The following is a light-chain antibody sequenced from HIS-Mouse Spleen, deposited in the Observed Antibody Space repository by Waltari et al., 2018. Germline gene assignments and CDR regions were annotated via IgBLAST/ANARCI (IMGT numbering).Light chain of an antibody. CDR3: QQYGSSPPIT. Sequence: IVLTQSPGTLSLSPGERATLSCRASQSVSSYLAWYQQKPGQAPRLIIYGASSRATGIPDRFSGSGSGTDFTLTLSRLGPEDFAVYYCQQYGSSPPITFGQGTRLEIQ. CDR1: QSVSSY. CDR2: GAS. V-gene: IGKV3-20*01. J-gene: IGKJ5*01.